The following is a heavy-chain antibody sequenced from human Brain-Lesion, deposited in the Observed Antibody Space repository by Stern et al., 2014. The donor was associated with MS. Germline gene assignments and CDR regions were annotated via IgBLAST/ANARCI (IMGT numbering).Heavy chain of an antibody. CDR2: IFNSGST. CDR1: GGSISSGGYY. J-gene: IGHJ6*02. Sequence: VQLVESGPGLVKPSQTLSLSCTVSGGSISSGGYYWSWIRQPAGKGLEWIGRIFNSGSTSYKPSLKSRVTISIATSKNQFSLRLNSMTAADTAVYYCARGRVVPGFQYYATDVWGQGTTVIVSS. V-gene: IGHV4-61*02. CDR3: ARGRVVPGFQYYATDV. D-gene: IGHD2-2*01.